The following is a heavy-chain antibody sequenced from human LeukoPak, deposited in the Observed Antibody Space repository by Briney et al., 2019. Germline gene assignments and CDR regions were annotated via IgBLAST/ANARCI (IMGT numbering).Heavy chain of an antibody. CDR2: ISGNSSTI. Sequence: GGSLRLSCAASGFTFSSYCMIWVRQAPGKGREWVSYISGNSSTIYYADSVKGRFTISRDNAKNSLYLQMNSLRVEDTAVYYCARGIQLWEREYYFDYWGQGTLVTVSS. J-gene: IGHJ4*02. V-gene: IGHV3-48*01. CDR3: ARGIQLWEREYYFDY. CDR1: GFTFSSYC. D-gene: IGHD5-18*01.